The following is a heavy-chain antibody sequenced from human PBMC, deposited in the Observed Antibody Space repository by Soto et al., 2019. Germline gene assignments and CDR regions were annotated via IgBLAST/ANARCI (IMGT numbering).Heavy chain of an antibody. CDR1: GYTFTSYD. J-gene: IGHJ5*02. V-gene: IGHV1-8*01. CDR2: MNPNSGNT. Sequence: RASVKVSCKASGYTFTSYDINWVRQATGQGLEWMGWMNPNSGNTGYAQKFQGRVTMTRNTSISTAYMELSSLRSEDTAVYYCARGREYYDFWSGYASGWFDPWGQGALVTVS. CDR3: ARGREYYDFWSGYASGWFDP. D-gene: IGHD3-3*01.